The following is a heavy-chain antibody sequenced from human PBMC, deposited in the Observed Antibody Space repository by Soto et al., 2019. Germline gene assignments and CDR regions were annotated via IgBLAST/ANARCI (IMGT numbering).Heavy chain of an antibody. V-gene: IGHV3-33*01. CDR3: ARIQVDTITALDY. D-gene: IGHD5-12*01. J-gene: IGHJ4*02. CDR1: GFSFNTYG. Sequence: QVQLVESGGGVVQPGRSLRLSCAASGFSFNTYGFHWVRQAPNKGLEWVAVIWSDGNNKYYADSVKGRFTISRDSSDNTLYLEMNSLRAEDTAVYYCARIQVDTITALDYWGQGTLVTVSS. CDR2: IWSDGNNK.